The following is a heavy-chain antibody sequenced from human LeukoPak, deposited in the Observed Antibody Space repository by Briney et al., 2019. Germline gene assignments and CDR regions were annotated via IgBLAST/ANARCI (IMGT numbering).Heavy chain of an antibody. CDR1: GYTFTDYY. J-gene: IGHJ4*02. CDR2: INPKSGDT. D-gene: IGHD6-19*01. Sequence: ASVKVSCKASGYTFTDYYMHSVRQAPGQGLEWMGWINPKSGDTTYAQKFQGRVTMTRDTSMSTAYMELSSLRSDDTAVYYCATVYSSGWYHDYWGQGTLVTVSS. CDR3: ATVYSSGWYHDY. V-gene: IGHV1-2*02.